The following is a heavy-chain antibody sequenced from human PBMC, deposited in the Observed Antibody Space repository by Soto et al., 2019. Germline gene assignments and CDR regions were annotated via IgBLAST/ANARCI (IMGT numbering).Heavy chain of an antibody. CDR2: IIPIFGTA. CDR1: GGTFSSYA. V-gene: IGHV1-69*13. D-gene: IGHD3-10*01. J-gene: IGHJ6*02. Sequence: SVKVSCKASGGTFSSYAISWVRQAPGQGLEWMGGIIPIFGTANYAQKFQGRVTITADESTSTAYMELSSLRSEDTAVYYCARGSYYYGSGSYHLYYYYGMDVWGQGTTVTVSS. CDR3: ARGSYYYGSGSYHLYYYYGMDV.